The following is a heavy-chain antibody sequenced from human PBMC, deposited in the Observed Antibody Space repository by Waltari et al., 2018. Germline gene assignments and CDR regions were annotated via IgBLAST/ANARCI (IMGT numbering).Heavy chain of an antibody. CDR2: IYWDDDK. J-gene: IGHJ4*02. CDR1: GFSLSTSGVG. V-gene: IGHV2-5*02. CDR3: AHLESSRRLSLGFDY. D-gene: IGHD6-13*01. Sequence: QITLKESGPTMVKHTQTITLTCTFSGFSLSTSGVGVGWIRKPPGKALEWLALIYWDDDKRYSPSLKSRLTITKDTSKNQVVLTMTTMDPVDTATYYWAHLESSRRLSLGFDYWVQGTLVTVSA.